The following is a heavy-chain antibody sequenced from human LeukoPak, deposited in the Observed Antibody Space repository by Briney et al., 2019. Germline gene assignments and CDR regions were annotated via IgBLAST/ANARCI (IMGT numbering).Heavy chain of an antibody. CDR1: GYTFTSYA. CDR2: INAGNGNT. V-gene: IGHV1-3*01. J-gene: IGHJ4*02. CDR3: ARSGDDYVWGSYRYFDY. D-gene: IGHD3-16*02. Sequence: ASVKVSCKASGYTFTSYAMHWVRQAPGQRLEWMGWINAGNGNTKYSQKFQGRVTITRDTSASTAYMELSSLRSEDTAVYYCARSGDDYVWGSYRYFDYWGQGTLVTVSS.